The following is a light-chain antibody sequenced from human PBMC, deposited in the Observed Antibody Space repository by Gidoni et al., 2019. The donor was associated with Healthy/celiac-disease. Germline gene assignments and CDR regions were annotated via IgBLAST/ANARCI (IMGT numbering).Light chain of an antibody. CDR2: KDS. CDR3: QSADSSGTSWV. V-gene: IGLV3-25*03. CDR1: ALPKQY. Sequence: DEMTQPPAVAVSPGQTARITCSGDALPKQYAYWYQQKPGQAPVLVIYKDSERPSGIPARFSGSSSGTTVTLTLSGVQAEDASDYFCQSADSSGTSWVFGGGTKLTVL. J-gene: IGLJ3*02.